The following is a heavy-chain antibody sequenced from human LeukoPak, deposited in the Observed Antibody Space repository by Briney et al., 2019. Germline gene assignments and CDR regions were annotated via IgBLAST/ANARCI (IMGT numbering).Heavy chain of an antibody. Sequence: KPSETLSLTCTVSGGSIRSYYLSWIRQPPGKGLEWIEYIYYSGSTNYNPSLKSRVTISVDTSKNQFSLKLSSVTAADTAVYYWARDRSLRTLGGVDSCDAFDIWGQGTMVTVSS. D-gene: IGHD3-3*01. CDR2: IYYSGST. V-gene: IGHV4-59*01. J-gene: IGHJ3*02. CDR3: ARDRSLRTLGGVDSCDAFDI. CDR1: GGSIRSYY.